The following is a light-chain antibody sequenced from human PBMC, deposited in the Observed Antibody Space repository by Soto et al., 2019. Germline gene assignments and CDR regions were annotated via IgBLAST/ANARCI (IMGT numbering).Light chain of an antibody. CDR2: GAS. CDR3: QQRSNWPPIT. CDR1: QSVSSY. J-gene: IGKJ5*01. Sequence: EIVLIQSPATLSLSPGEGATLSCRASQSVSSYLAWYQQKPGQAPRLLIYGASSRATGIPDRFSGSGSGTDFTLTISSLEPEDFAVYYCQQRSNWPPITFGQGTRLE. V-gene: IGKV3-11*01.